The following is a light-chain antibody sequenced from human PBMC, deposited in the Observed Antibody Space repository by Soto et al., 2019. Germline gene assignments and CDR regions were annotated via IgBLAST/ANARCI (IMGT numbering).Light chain of an antibody. CDR3: QQYNNWPLYT. J-gene: IGKJ2*01. Sequence: EKVMTQSPATLSVSPGERVTLSCRASQSVGGNLAWYQQRPGRAPRLLIYDASTRATDIPARFSGSGSGTEFTLTISSLQSEDFALYYCQQYNNWPLYTFGQGTKLEIK. CDR1: QSVGGN. V-gene: IGKV3-15*01. CDR2: DAS.